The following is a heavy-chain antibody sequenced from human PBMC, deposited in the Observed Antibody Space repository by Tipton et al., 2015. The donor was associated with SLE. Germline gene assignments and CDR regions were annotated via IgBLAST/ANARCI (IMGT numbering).Heavy chain of an antibody. V-gene: IGHV4-61*09. Sequence: LRLSCTVSGDSISSGRYYWSWIRQPAGKGPEWIGNIYTSGTTKYNPSLKSRVTLSVDTPTNQFSLKLSSVTAADTAVYYCARDSYNFWSGHVDYWGQGILVTVSS. J-gene: IGHJ4*02. CDR2: IYTSGTT. CDR3: ARDSYNFWSGHVDY. D-gene: IGHD3-3*01. CDR1: GDSISSGRYY.